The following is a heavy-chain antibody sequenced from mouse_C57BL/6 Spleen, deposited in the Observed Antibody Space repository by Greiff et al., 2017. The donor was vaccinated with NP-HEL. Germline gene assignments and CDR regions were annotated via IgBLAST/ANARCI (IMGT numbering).Heavy chain of an antibody. J-gene: IGHJ1*03. CDR1: GYTFTSYW. D-gene: IGHD1-1*01. Sequence: QVQLQQPGAELVKPGASVKLSCKASGYTFTSYWMHWVKQRPGQGLEWIGMIHPNSGSTNYNEKFKSKATLTVDKSSSTAYMQLSSLTSEDSAVYYCARSNYGSSSLDFDVWRTGTTVTVSS. CDR2: IHPNSGST. CDR3: ARSNYGSSSLDFDV. V-gene: IGHV1-64*01.